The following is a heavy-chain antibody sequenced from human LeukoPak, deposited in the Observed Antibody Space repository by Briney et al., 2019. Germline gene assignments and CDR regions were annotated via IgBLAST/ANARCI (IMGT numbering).Heavy chain of an antibody. D-gene: IGHD6-19*01. V-gene: IGHV3-21*01. J-gene: IGHJ4*02. Sequence: PGGSLXXSCAASGFTFSSYSMNWVRQAPGKGLEWVSSISSSSSYIYYADSVKGRFTISRDNAKNSLYLQMNSLRAEDTAVYYCARSLQAVAGTLLFDYWGQGTLVTVSS. CDR3: ARSLQAVAGTLLFDY. CDR2: ISSSSSYI. CDR1: GFTFSSYS.